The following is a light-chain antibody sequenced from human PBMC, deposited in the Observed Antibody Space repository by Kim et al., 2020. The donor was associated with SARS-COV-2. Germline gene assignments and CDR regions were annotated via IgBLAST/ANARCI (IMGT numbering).Light chain of an antibody. CDR1: NSHIGSRYD. V-gene: IGLV1-40*01. CDR2: ANN. CDR3: QSSDSSLSGSV. Sequence: SVPTSCTRSNSHIGSRYDAHWYQQLPGTAPNLLLYANNNRPSGVPDRFSGSKSGTSASLAITGLQAEDEADYYCQSSDSSLSGSVFGGGTQLTVL. J-gene: IGLJ3*02.